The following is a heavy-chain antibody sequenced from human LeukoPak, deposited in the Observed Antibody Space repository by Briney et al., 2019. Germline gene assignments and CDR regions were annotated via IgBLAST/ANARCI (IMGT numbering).Heavy chain of an antibody. CDR1: GYTFTDYY. D-gene: IGHD3-10*01. V-gene: IGHV1-2*04. CDR2: INSNNGGP. CDR3: ARDGRHYGQFDY. J-gene: IGHJ4*02. Sequence: ASVKVSCKASGYTFTDYYIHWMRQAPGQGLERLGWINSNNGGPNYAHKLQGWVTMTRDTSTTTAYMELSSLNSDDTAVYYCARDGRHYGQFDYWGQGTLVIVSS.